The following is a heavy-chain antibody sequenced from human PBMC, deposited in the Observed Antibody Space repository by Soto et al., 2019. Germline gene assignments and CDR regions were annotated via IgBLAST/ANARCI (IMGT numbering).Heavy chain of an antibody. D-gene: IGHD1-26*01. CDR1: GFTFDINA. CDR2: ISGSGTKT. CDR3: TKDGKRGTYYDGH. J-gene: IGHJ4*02. V-gene: IGHV3-23*01. Sequence: EVRLLESGGGLVQPGGSLTLTCAASGFTFDINAMSWVRQAPGKGLEWVSGISGSGTKTYYAQSVEGRFTISRDSSKNMLYLQINSLRVEDTAIYYCTKDGKRGTYYDGHWGQGTLVTVSS.